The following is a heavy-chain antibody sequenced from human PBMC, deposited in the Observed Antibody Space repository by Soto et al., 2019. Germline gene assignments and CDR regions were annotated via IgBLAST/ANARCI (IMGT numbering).Heavy chain of an antibody. CDR3: ARGLDCSGGSCRNWYFDL. CDR2: ISDSGGST. Sequence: PGESLKISCAASGFTFTSYAMSWVRQAPGKGLEWVSAISDSGGSTYYADYVKGRFTISRDNSKNTLYLQMNSLRAEDTAVYYCARGLDCSGGSCRNWYFDLWGRGTLVTVSS. D-gene: IGHD2-15*01. CDR1: GFTFTSYA. J-gene: IGHJ2*01. V-gene: IGHV3-23*01.